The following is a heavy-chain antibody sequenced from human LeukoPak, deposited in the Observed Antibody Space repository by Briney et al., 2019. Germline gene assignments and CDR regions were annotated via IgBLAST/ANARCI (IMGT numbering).Heavy chain of an antibody. V-gene: IGHV3-11*04. CDR1: GFTFSDYY. J-gene: IGHJ4*02. CDR2: ISSSGSII. CDR3: AKDLLAIQLWSVFDY. Sequence: GGSLRLSCAASGFTFSDYYMSWIRQAPGKGLEWVSYISSSGSIIYYADSVKGRFTISRDNSKNTLYLQMNSLRAEDTAVYYCAKDLLAIQLWSVFDYWGQGTLVTVSS. D-gene: IGHD5-18*01.